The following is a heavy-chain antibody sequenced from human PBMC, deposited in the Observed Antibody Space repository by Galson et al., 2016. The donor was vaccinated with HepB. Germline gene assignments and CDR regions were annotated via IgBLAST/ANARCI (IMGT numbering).Heavy chain of an antibody. CDR1: GFTFRDYY. CDR3: VVLLWFGELSGSWYDGMDV. V-gene: IGHV3-11*01. CDR2: ISSSAGTI. D-gene: IGHD3-10*01. J-gene: IGHJ6*02. Sequence: SLRLSCAASGFTFRDYYMSWIRQAPGKGLEWVSYISSSAGTIYYADSVKGRFTISRDNAKNSLYLQMNSLRAEDTAVYYCVVLLWFGELSGSWYDGMDVWGQGTTVTVSS.